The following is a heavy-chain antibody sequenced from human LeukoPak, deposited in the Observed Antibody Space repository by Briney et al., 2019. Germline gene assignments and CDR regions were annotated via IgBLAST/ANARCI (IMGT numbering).Heavy chain of an antibody. V-gene: IGHV3-48*02. CDR1: EFTFSSFS. D-gene: IGHD1-7*01. Sequence: TGGSLRLSCAASEFTFSSFSMNWVRQAPGKGLEWISYISVSSNTISYADSVKGRFTISRDNAKNSLFLQMNSLRDEDTSVYYCVREGNFRLDYWGQGTLVTVSS. J-gene: IGHJ4*02. CDR3: VREGNFRLDY. CDR2: ISVSSNTI.